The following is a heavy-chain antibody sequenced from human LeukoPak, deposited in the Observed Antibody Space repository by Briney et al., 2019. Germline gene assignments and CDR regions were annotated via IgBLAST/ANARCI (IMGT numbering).Heavy chain of an antibody. V-gene: IGHV1-18*01. Sequence: ASVKVSCKASGYTFTSYGISWVRQAPGQGLEWMGWISAYNSNTNYAQKLQGRVTMTTDTSTSTAYMELRSLRSDDTAVYYCARLQTTVTTGGYYYGMDVWGQGTTVTVSS. CDR1: GYTFTSYG. J-gene: IGHJ6*02. CDR2: ISAYNSNT. CDR3: ARLQTTVTTGGYYYGMDV. D-gene: IGHD4-11*01.